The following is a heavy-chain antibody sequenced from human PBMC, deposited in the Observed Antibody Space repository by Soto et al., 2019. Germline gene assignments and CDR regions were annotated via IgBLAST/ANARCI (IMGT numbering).Heavy chain of an antibody. CDR1: GFTFSSYA. V-gene: IGHV3-23*01. CDR3: AKVDCISTSCNKLGINWLDP. CDR2: ISGSGVST. D-gene: IGHD2-2*01. J-gene: IGHJ5*02. Sequence: PGGSLRLSCAASGFTFSSYAMSWVRQAPGKGLEWVSAISGSGVSTYYADSVKGRFTISRDNSKNTLYLQMNSLRAEDTAVYYCAKVDCISTSCNKLGINWLDPWGQGTLVTVS.